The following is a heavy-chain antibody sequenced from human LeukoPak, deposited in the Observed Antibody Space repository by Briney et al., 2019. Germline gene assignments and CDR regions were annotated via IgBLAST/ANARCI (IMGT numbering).Heavy chain of an antibody. J-gene: IGHJ4*02. D-gene: IGHD3-22*01. CDR2: INPSGGST. Sequence: GASVKVSCKASGYTFTGYYMHWVRQAPGQGLEWMGWINPSGGSTSYAQKFQGRVTMTRDTSTSTVYMELSSLRSEDTAVYYCARDRSYYDSSGYNDYWGQGTLVTVSS. CDR1: GYTFTGYY. CDR3: ARDRSYYDSSGYNDY. V-gene: IGHV1-46*01.